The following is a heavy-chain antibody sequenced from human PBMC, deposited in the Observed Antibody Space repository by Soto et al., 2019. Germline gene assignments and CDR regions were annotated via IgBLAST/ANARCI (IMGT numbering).Heavy chain of an antibody. CDR1: GDSVSSNSAV. J-gene: IGHJ4*02. CDR3: VRRVGNSWLDL. D-gene: IGHD4-4*01. V-gene: IGHV6-1*01. Sequence: SQTLSLICVISGDSVSSNSAVWYGIRQSPSRGLEWLGRTYYRSQWHYEYAVFVQSRISIDPDTSKNQFSLQLNSVSPEDTAVYYCVRRVGNSWLDLWGQGTLVTVSS. CDR2: TYYRSQWHY.